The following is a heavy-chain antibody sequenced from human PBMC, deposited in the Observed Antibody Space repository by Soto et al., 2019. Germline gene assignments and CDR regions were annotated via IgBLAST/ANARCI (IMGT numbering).Heavy chain of an antibody. Sequence: SVKVSCKASGGTFSSYAISWVRQAPGQGLEWMGGIIPIFGTANYAQKFQGRVTITADESTSTAYMELSSLRSEDTAVYYCARAPKHYDSSTGGSWFDPWGQGTLVTVSS. CDR1: GGTFSSYA. CDR3: ARAPKHYDSSTGGSWFDP. J-gene: IGHJ5*02. D-gene: IGHD3-22*01. CDR2: IIPIFGTA. V-gene: IGHV1-69*13.